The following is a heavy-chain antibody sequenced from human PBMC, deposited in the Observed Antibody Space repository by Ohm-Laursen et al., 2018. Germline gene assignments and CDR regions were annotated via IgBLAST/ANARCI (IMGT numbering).Heavy chain of an antibody. J-gene: IGHJ4*02. V-gene: IGHV1-69-2*01. CDR2: VDPEDGET. Sequence: ASVKVSCKVSGYTFIDYYMHWVQQAPGKGLEWMGLVDPEDGETIYAEKFQGRVTITADTSTDTAYMELTRLNSDDTAVYYCARSLKSGGYWGKGTLVTVSS. CDR1: GYTFIDYY. D-gene: IGHD4-23*01. CDR3: ARSLKSGGY.